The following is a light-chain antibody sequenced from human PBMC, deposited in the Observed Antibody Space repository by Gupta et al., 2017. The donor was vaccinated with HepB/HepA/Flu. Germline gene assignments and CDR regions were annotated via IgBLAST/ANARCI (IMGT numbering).Light chain of an antibody. Sequence: SPALSPPPAVSVALGQTVSLTCQGDGLEKYYATWYQQKPGQAPVLVNYGKNNRPSGIPERFSGSSSGNTATLTISRAQADDEADYYCHVREVTANLYVFGTGTTVTVL. CDR2: GKN. CDR3: HVREVTANLYV. CDR1: GLEKYY. J-gene: IGLJ1*01. V-gene: IGLV3-19*01.